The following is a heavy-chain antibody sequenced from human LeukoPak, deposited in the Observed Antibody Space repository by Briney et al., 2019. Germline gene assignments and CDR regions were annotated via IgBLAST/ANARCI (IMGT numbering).Heavy chain of an antibody. CDR2: IYFTGNHI. J-gene: IGHJ4*02. CDR1: GFTFSRFS. D-gene: IGHD3-3*02. Sequence: GGSLRLSCATSGFTFSRFSMRWVRQAPGKGLEWVSSIYFTGNHISYADSVKGRFTISRDNANNSVYLQMNGLRAEDTAVYYCAREFSTVGNFDHWGQGTLVTVSS. V-gene: IGHV3-21*01. CDR3: AREFSTVGNFDH.